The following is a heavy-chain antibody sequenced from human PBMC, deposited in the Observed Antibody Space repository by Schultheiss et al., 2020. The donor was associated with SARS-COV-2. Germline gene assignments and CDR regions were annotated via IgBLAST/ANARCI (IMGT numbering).Heavy chain of an antibody. Sequence: GGSLRLSCSASGFTFSSYAMHWVRQAPGKGLEYVSAISSNGGSTYYADSVKGRFTISRDNSKNTLYLQMNSLRAEDTAVYYCAREEYRTSHCYSNCYGMDVWGQGTTVTVSS. CDR1: GFTFSSYA. V-gene: IGHV3-64*04. J-gene: IGHJ6*02. D-gene: IGHD2-2*01. CDR2: ISSNGGST. CDR3: AREEYRTSHCYSNCYGMDV.